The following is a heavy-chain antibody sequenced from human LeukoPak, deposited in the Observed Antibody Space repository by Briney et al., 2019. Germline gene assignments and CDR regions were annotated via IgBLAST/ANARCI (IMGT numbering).Heavy chain of an antibody. CDR2: INPNSGGT. Sequence: ASVKVSCKASGYTFTGYYMHWVRQAPGQGLEWMGWINPNSGGTNYAQKFQGRVTMTRDTSISTAYMELSRLRSDDTAVYHCARDGPLWFGEFPTHDYWGQGTLVTVSS. J-gene: IGHJ4*02. V-gene: IGHV1-2*02. CDR3: ARDGPLWFGEFPTHDY. CDR1: GYTFTGYY. D-gene: IGHD3-10*01.